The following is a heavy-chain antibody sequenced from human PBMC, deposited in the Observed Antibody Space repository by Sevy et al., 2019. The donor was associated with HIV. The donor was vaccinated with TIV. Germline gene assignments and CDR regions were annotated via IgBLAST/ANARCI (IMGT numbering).Heavy chain of an antibody. V-gene: IGHV3-7*03. J-gene: IGHJ6*02. CDR1: GFTFSSYW. CDR3: ARDKSGSGYSYGYYYYYGMDV. CDR2: IKQDGSDK. D-gene: IGHD5-18*01. Sequence: GGSLRLSCAASGFTFSSYWMSWVRQAPGKGLEWVANIKQDGSDKYYVDSVKGRFTISRDNAKNSLYLQMNSLRAEDTAVYYCARDKSGSGYSYGYYYYYGMDVWGQGTTVTVSS.